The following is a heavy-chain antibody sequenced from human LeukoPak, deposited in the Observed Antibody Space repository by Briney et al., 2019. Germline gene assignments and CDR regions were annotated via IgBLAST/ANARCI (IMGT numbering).Heavy chain of an antibody. Sequence: GGSLRLSCGASGFTFSSYAMSWVRQAPGKGLEWVSAISGSGGSPSYADSVKGRFTISRDNSKNTLYLQMNSLRAEDTALYYCARASSSWFLDYWGQGTLVTVSS. CDR3: ARASSSWFLDY. V-gene: IGHV3-23*01. CDR1: GFTFSSYA. D-gene: IGHD6-13*01. CDR2: ISGSGGSP. J-gene: IGHJ4*02.